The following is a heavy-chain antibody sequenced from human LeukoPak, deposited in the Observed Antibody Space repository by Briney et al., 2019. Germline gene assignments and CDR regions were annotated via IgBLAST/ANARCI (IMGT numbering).Heavy chain of an antibody. CDR2: INPNSGGT. D-gene: IGHD5-24*01. CDR3: ARVGDGLNDAFAI. CDR1: GYTLTRYY. Sequence: GASVKVSCKASGYTLTRYYMNWVRQTPGQGLEWMGRINPNSGGTNYAQKFQGRVTMTRDTSISTAYMELSRLRSDDTAVYYCARVGDGLNDAFAIWGRGTMVTVSS. J-gene: IGHJ3*02. V-gene: IGHV1-2*06.